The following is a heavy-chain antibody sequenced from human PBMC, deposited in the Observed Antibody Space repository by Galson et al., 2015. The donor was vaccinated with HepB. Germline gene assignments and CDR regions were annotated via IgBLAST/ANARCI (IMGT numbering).Heavy chain of an antibody. Sequence: SVKVSCKASGYTFTSYGISWVRQAPGQGLEWMGWISAYNGNTNCAQKLQGRVTMTTDKSTSTAYMELRSLRSDDTAVYYCARDQILSSSRWGGWFDPWGQGTLVTVSS. CDR1: GYTFTSYG. CDR2: ISAYNGNT. D-gene: IGHD6-13*01. J-gene: IGHJ5*02. CDR3: ARDQILSSSRWGGWFDP. V-gene: IGHV1-18*01.